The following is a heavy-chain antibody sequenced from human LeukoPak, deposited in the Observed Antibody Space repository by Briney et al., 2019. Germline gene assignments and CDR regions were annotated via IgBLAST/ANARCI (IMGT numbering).Heavy chain of an antibody. CDR3: ARDHLYGSGSYYFGEYYYYGMDV. CDR2: IKQDGSEK. V-gene: IGHV3-7*01. CDR1: GFTFSSYW. J-gene: IGHJ6*02. D-gene: IGHD3-10*01. Sequence: GGSLRLSCAASGFTFSSYWMSWVRQAPGKGLEWVANIKQDGSEKYYVDSVKGRFTISRDNAKNSLYLQMNSLRAEGTAVYYCARDHLYGSGSYYFGEYYYYGMDVWGQGTTVTVSS.